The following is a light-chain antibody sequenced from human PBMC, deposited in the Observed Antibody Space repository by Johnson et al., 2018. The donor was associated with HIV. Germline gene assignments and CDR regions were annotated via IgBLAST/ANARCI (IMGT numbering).Light chain of an antibody. CDR1: SSNIGNNY. CDR2: DTY. J-gene: IGLJ1*01. Sequence: QSVLTQPPSVSAAPGQKVTISCSGSSSNIGNNYVSWYWHLPGTAPKLLIYDTYKRPSGIPDRFSGSKSGTSATLGITGLQTGDEADYYCGTWDSRLSAYVFGAGTKVTV. CDR3: GTWDSRLSAYV. V-gene: IGLV1-51*01.